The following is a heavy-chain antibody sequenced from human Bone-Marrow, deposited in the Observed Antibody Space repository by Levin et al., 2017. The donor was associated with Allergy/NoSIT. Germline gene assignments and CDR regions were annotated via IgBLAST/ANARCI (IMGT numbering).Heavy chain of an antibody. V-gene: IGHV3-74*01. J-gene: IGHJ4*02. D-gene: IGHD1-26*01. CDR1: GFPFSNYY. Sequence: SCVASGFPFSNYYMHWIRQAPGKGLVWVSRINGDGRSTHYADSVKGRFTISRDNAQNTPYLQMNSLRAEYTAVYYCARVGATTCYWGLGTLVTVSS. CDR2: INGDGRST. CDR3: ARVGATTCY.